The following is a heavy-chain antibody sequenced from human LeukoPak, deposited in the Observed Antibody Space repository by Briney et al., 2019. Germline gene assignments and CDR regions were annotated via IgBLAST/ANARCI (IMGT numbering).Heavy chain of an antibody. CDR1: GFTFSNYA. D-gene: IGHD5/OR15-5a*01. CDR3: ARGLRLGGWYFDL. V-gene: IGHV3-23*01. Sequence: GGSLRLSCVASGFTFSNYAMSWVRQAPGKGLEWVSMVNGFGGSTDYADSVKGRFTISRDNSNNTLYLQLNSLRVEDTAVYFCARGLRLGGWYFDLWGRGTLVTVPS. J-gene: IGHJ2*01. CDR2: VNGFGGST.